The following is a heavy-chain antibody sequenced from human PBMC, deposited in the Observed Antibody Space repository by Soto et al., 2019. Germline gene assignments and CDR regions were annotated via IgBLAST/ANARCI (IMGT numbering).Heavy chain of an antibody. J-gene: IGHJ5*02. CDR2: IWYDGSNK. CDR1: GFTFSSYG. V-gene: IGHV3-33*01. Sequence: GGSLRLSCAASGFTFSSYGMHWVRQAPGKGLEWVAVIWYDGSNKYYADSVKARFTISRDNSKNTLYLQMNSLRAEDTAVYYCARGSAITMSPYNWFDPWGQGTLVTVSS. D-gene: IGHD3-10*02. CDR3: ARGSAITMSPYNWFDP.